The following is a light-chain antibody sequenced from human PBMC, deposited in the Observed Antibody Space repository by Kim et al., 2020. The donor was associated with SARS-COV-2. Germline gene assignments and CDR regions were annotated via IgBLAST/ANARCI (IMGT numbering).Light chain of an antibody. Sequence: GQEVNISCYGSNSNIGSNYVSWYQHLPGTAPRLLIYDDNKRPSGIPDRFSGSKSGASASLGITGLQTGDEADYYCGTWDNSLSGGVFGGGTQLTVL. CDR1: NSNIGSNY. CDR3: GTWDNSLSGGV. CDR2: DDN. V-gene: IGLV1-51*01. J-gene: IGLJ3*02.